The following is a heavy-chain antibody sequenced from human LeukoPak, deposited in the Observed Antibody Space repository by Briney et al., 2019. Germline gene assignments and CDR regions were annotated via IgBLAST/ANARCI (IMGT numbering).Heavy chain of an antibody. CDR2: INPNNGDT. CDR3: ASYPRNIPVPPFDY. D-gene: IGHD2-21*01. Sequence: ASVKVSCKTSGYTFTAQFMHWVRQAPGQGLEWMGWINPNNGDTKYAQTFLGRVTMTRDTSTSTAYMELSSLRSDDTAVYFCASYPRNIPVPPFDYWGQGTLVTVSS. CDR1: GYTFTAQF. V-gene: IGHV1-2*02. J-gene: IGHJ4*02.